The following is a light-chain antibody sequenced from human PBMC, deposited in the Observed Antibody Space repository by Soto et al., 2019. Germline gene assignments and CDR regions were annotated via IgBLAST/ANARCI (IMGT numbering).Light chain of an antibody. J-gene: IGLJ2*01. CDR1: SSDVGGYNY. CDR3: CSYACNYNLV. V-gene: IGLV2-11*01. Sequence: QSALTQPRSVSGSPGQSVTISCTGTSSDVGGYNYVSWYHQLPGKAPKLMIYDVSKRPSGVPDRFSGSKSGNTASLTISGLQAEDEAEYYCCSYACNYNLVFGGGTKLTVL. CDR2: DVS.